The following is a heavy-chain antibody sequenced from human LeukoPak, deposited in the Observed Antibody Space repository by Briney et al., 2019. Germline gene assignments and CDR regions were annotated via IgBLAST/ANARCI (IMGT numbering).Heavy chain of an antibody. Sequence: PSETLSLTCAVYGGSFSGYYWSWIRQPPGKGLEWIGEINHSGSTNYNPSLKSRVTISVDTSKNQFSLKLGSVTAADTAVYYCARGEEWELLPRQSLFDYWGQGTLVTVSS. CDR3: ARGEEWELLPRQSLFDY. CDR2: INHSGST. CDR1: GGSFSGYY. V-gene: IGHV4-34*01. J-gene: IGHJ4*02. D-gene: IGHD1-26*01.